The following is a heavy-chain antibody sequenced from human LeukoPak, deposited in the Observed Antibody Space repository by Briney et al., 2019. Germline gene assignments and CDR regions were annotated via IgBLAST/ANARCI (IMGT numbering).Heavy chain of an antibody. V-gene: IGHV4-59*01. CDR1: GGSISSYY. CDR2: IYYSGST. J-gene: IGHJ6*02. D-gene: IGHD6-13*01. CDR3: ARTSRYSSSWLYYYYGMDV. Sequence: PSETLSPTCTVSGGSISSYYWSWIRQPPGKGLEWIGYIYYSGSTNYNPSLKSRVTISVDTSKNQFSLKLSSVTAADTAVYHCARTSRYSSSWLYYYYGMDVWGQGTTVTVSS.